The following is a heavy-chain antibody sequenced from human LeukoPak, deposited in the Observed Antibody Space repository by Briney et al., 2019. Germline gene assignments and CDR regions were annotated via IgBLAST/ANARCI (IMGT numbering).Heavy chain of an antibody. Sequence: SETLSLTCAVYGGSFSGYYWSWIRQPPGKGLEWIGYIYYSGSTNYNPSLKSRVTISVDTSKNQFSLKLSSVTAADTAVYYCARGGSYEDYYYYYMDVWGKGTTVTVSS. J-gene: IGHJ6*03. D-gene: IGHD5-18*01. CDR3: ARGGSYEDYYYYYMDV. CDR1: GGSFSGYY. CDR2: IYYSGST. V-gene: IGHV4-59*01.